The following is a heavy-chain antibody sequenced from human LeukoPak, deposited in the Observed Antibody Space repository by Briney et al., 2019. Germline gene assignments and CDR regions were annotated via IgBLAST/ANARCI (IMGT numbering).Heavy chain of an antibody. CDR2: INWNGGST. CDR3: ARYSGGSDHGESDY. Sequence: PGGSLRLSCAASGFTFDDYGMSWVRQAPGKGLEWVSGINWNGGSTGYADSVKGRFTISRDNAKNSLYLQMNSLRAEDTALYHCARYSGGSDHGESDYWGQGTLVTVSS. J-gene: IGHJ4*02. V-gene: IGHV3-20*01. D-gene: IGHD1-26*01. CDR1: GFTFDDYG.